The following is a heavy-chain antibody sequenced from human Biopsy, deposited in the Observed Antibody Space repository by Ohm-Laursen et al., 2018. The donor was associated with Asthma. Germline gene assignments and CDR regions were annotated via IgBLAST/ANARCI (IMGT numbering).Heavy chain of an antibody. CDR3: AESDYYGSGYYYGMDV. J-gene: IGHJ6*02. CDR2: IIPIFGTA. CDR1: GGTFSSYA. D-gene: IGHD3-10*01. V-gene: IGHV1-69*01. Sequence: SSVKVSCKASGGTFSSYAISWVRQAPGQGLEWMGGIIPIFGTANYAQKFQGRVTITADESTSTAYMELSSLRSEDTAVYYCAESDYYGSGYYYGMDVWGQGTTATVSS.